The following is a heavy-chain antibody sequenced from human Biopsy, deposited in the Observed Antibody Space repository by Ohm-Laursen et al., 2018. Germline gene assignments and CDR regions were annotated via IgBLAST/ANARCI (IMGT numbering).Heavy chain of an antibody. D-gene: IGHD5-12*01. CDR2: ISYTGYT. J-gene: IGHJ4*02. V-gene: IGHV4-59*11. Sequence: SETLSLTWPVSGGSFTGHYWSWIRQPPGKGLEWIGHISYTGYTSYNASLKSRVTISVDTSRNHFSLRLSSLTAADTAVYYCARLGSGDYFPTFFDFWGQGALVTVSS. CDR3: ARLGSGDYFPTFFDF. CDR1: GGSFTGHY.